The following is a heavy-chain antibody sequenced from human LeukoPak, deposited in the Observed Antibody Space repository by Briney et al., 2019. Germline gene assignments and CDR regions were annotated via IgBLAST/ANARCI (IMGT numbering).Heavy chain of an antibody. CDR1: GGSISSYY. CDR2: IYYSGST. V-gene: IGHV4-59*01. CDR3: ARGYDFWSGYYNFDY. D-gene: IGHD3-3*01. Sequence: SETLSLTCTVSGGSISSYYWSWIRQPPGKGLEWIGYIYYSGSTNYNPSLKSRVTISVDTSKNQFSLKLSSVTAADTAVYYCARGYDFWSGYYNFDYWGQGTLVTVSS. J-gene: IGHJ4*02.